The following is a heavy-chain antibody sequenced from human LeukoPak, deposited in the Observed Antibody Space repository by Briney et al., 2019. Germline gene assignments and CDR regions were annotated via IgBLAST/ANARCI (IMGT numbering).Heavy chain of an antibody. CDR3: AKDFAARQRYFDY. CDR1: GFTFSSYG. J-gene: IGHJ4*02. V-gene: IGHV3-30*02. CDR2: IRYDGSNK. D-gene: IGHD6-6*01. Sequence: GGSLRLSCAASGFTFSSYGMHWVRQAPGKGLEWVAFIRYDGSNKYYADSVKGRFTISRDNSKNTLYLQMNSLRAEDTAVYYCAKDFAARQRYFDYWGQGTLVTVSS.